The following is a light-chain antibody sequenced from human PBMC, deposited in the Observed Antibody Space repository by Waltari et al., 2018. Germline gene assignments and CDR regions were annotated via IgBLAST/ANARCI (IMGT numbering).Light chain of an antibody. V-gene: IGKV1-39*01. CDR3: QQYHNWPRGM. J-gene: IGKJ1*01. CDR1: QSISSY. Sequence: DIQMTQSPSSLSASVGDRVTITCRASQSISSYLNWYQQKPGKAPKLLIYAASSLQSGVPSRFSGSGSGTDFTLTISSLQPEDFALYYCQQYHNWPRGMFGQGTKVEFK. CDR2: AAS.